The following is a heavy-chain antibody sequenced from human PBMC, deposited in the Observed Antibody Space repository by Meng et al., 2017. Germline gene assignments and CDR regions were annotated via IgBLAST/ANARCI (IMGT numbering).Heavy chain of an antibody. D-gene: IGHD7-27*01. CDR2: IYQSGST. CDR3: ARDGRSWD. V-gene: IGHV4-4*02. J-gene: IGHJ4*02. CDR1: GGSISSSNW. Sequence: QRQPAGCGPRLGKPSGDLSLSCAVSGGSISSSNWWSWVRQPPGKGLEWIGEIYQSGSTNHNPSLKSRVTISVDKSKNQFSLKLSSVTAADTAVYYCARDGRSWDWGQGTLVTVSS.